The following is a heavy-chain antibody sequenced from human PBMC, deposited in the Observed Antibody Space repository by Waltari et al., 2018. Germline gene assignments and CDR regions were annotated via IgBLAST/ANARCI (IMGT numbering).Heavy chain of an antibody. V-gene: IGHV3-48*01. Sequence: EVQLVESGGGLVQPGGSLRLSCAASGFTFSSYSMNWVRQASGKGLEWVSYISSSSSTIYYAESVKGRFTISRDNAKNSLYLQMNSLRAEDTAVYYCASCYGALGYYGMDVWGQGTTVTVSS. J-gene: IGHJ6*02. CDR3: ASCYGALGYYGMDV. CDR1: GFTFSSYS. CDR2: ISSSSSTI. D-gene: IGHD2-2*01.